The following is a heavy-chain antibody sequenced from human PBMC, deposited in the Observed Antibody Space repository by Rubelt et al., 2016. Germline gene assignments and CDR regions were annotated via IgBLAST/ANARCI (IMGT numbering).Heavy chain of an antibody. D-gene: IGHD3-3*01. CDR2: IVPILHVT. CDR3: ARVPGLEWLLSQDY. V-gene: IGHV1-69*04. CDR1: GGTFSSYV. Sequence: KPGSSVKVSCKASGGTFSSYVINWVRQAPGQGLEWMGRIVPILHVTNYAQKFRGRVTITADKSTSTAYMELTSRRSEDTAVYYCARVPGLEWLLSQDYWGQGTLVTVSS. J-gene: IGHJ4*02.